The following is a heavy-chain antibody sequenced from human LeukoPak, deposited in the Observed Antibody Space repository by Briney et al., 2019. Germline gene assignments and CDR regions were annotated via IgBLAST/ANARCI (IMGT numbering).Heavy chain of an antibody. J-gene: IGHJ4*02. CDR3: TREVYSNPDY. CDR2: ISSSGDYT. Sequence: GGSLRLSCAASGFAFSPYYMSWFRQAPGKGLEWVSFISSSGDYTDYADSVKGRFTISRDNAKNSLHLQMNSLRAEDTAVYYCTREVYSNPDYWGQGTLVTVSS. CDR1: GFAFSPYY. D-gene: IGHD5-18*01. V-gene: IGHV3-11*06.